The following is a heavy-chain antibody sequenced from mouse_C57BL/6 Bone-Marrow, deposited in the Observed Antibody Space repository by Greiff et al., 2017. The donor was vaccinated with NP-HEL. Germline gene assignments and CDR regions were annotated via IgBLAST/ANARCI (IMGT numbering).Heavy chain of an antibody. CDR2: IYPSDSET. Sequence: QVQLQQPGAELVRPGSSVKLSCKASGYTFTSYWMDWVKQRPGQGLEWIGNIYPSDSETHYNQKFKDKATLTVDKSSSTPYMQLSSLTSEDSAVYYCARGGWLLRGYYAMDYWGQGTSVTVSS. J-gene: IGHJ4*01. V-gene: IGHV1-61*01. D-gene: IGHD2-3*01. CDR3: ARGGWLLRGYYAMDY. CDR1: GYTFTSYW.